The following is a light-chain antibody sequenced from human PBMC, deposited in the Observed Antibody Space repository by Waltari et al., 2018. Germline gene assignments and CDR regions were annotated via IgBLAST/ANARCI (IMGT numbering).Light chain of an antibody. CDR2: RVS. J-gene: IGKJ2*01. V-gene: IGKV2-30*02. Sequence: DVVMTQSPLSLPVTLGQPASISCKSSQSLDHSDGNTHLNWFHQRPGQSPRRLIYRVSNRGPVVPDRFSGGGSGTHFTLKIIMLEAEDVGVYYCMQGTHWPYTFGQGTSLDIK. CDR3: MQGTHWPYT. CDR1: QSLDHSDGNTH.